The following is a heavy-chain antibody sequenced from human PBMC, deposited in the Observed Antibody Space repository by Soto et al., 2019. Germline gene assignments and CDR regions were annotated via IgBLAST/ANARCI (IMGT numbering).Heavy chain of an antibody. V-gene: IGHV3-30-3*01. CDR3: ARASSGWMIDY. CDR1: GFTFSSYA. J-gene: IGHJ4*02. CDR2: ISYDGSNK. D-gene: IGHD6-19*01. Sequence: QVQLVESGGDVVQPGRSLRLSCAASGFTFSSYAMHWVRQAPGKGLEWVAVISYDGSNKYYADSVKGRFTISRDNSKNTMYLQMNSLGAEETAVFYCARASSGWMIDYWGQGTLVTVSS.